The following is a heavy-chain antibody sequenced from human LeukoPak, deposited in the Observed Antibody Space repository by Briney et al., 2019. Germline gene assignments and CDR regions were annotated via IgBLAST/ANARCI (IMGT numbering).Heavy chain of an antibody. CDR1: GFSFSINA. D-gene: IGHD3-9*01. V-gene: IGHV3-23*01. CDR3: AKQYYDILTGYYVDY. CDR2: ISGSGGST. J-gene: IGHJ4*02. Sequence: GGSLRLSCVASGFSFSINAMIWVRQAPGKGLEWVSGISGSGGSTYYADSVKGRFTISRDNSKNTLYLQMNSLRAEDTAVYYCAKQYYDILTGYYVDYWGQGTLVTVSS.